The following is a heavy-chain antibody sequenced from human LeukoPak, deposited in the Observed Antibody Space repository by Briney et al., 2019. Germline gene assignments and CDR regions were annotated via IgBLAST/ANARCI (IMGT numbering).Heavy chain of an antibody. CDR2: ISSTRSYI. CDR3: AREVQLERLAFGKEGSALDY. V-gene: IGHV3-21*01. D-gene: IGHD1-1*01. Sequence: PGGSLRLSCAASGFTFSTYWMGWVRQAPGKGLEWVSSISSTRSYIYYADSVKGRFTISRDNAKNSLYLQINSLRAEDTAVYYCAREVQLERLAFGKEGSALDYWGQGTLVTVSS. J-gene: IGHJ4*02. CDR1: GFTFSTYW.